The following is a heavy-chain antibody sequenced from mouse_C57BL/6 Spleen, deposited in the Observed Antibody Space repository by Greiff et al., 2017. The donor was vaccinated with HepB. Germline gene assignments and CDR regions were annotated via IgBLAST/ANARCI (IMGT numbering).Heavy chain of an antibody. CDR2: ISYDGSN. V-gene: IGHV3-6*01. Sequence: EVKLVESGPGLVKPSQSLSLTCSVTGYSITSGYYWNWIRQFPGNKLEWMGYISYDGSNNYNPSLKNRISITRDTSKNQFFLKLNSVTTEDTATYYCAREEDYYGSSYGGMDYWGQGTSVTVSS. J-gene: IGHJ4*01. D-gene: IGHD1-1*01. CDR1: GYSITSGYY. CDR3: AREEDYYGSSYGGMDY.